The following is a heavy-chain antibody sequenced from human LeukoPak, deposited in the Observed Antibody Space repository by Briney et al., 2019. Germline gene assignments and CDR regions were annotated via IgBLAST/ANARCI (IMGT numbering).Heavy chain of an antibody. D-gene: IGHD3-10*01. V-gene: IGHV3-30*02. CDR2: IRYDGSNK. Sequence: GRSLRLSCAASGFTFSSYGMHWVRQAPDKGLEWVAFIRYDGSNKYYADSVKGRFTISRDNSKNTLYLQMNSLRAEDTAVYYCAKAGRLLWFGELPPYYWGQGTLVTVSS. J-gene: IGHJ4*02. CDR3: AKAGRLLWFGELPPYY. CDR1: GFTFSSYG.